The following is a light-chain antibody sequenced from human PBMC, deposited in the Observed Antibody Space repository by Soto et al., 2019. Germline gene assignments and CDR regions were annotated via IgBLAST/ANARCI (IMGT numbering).Light chain of an antibody. CDR2: GAS. V-gene: IGKV3-20*01. CDR3: QQYDSAGT. Sequence: EMTMAQPPVTLSVSPGERATLSCRASQRVNINLAWYQQKPGQAPRLLIYGASSRATGIPDRFSGSGSGTDFILTISRLEPEDFAEYCGQQYDSAGTFGQGTK. J-gene: IGKJ1*01. CDR1: QRVNIN.